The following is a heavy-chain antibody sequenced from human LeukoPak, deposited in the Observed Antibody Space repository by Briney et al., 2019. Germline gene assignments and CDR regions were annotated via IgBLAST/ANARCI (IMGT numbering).Heavy chain of an antibody. V-gene: IGHV1-69*13. D-gene: IGHD3-10*01. CDR2: IIPTFGTA. CDR1: GGTFSSYA. J-gene: IGHJ5*02. Sequence: SVKVSCKASGGTFSSYAISWVRQAPGQGLEWMGGIIPTFGTANYAQKFQGRVTLTADESTSTAYMELSSLRSEDTAVYYCARDQLTMVRGVIIQGYNWFDPWGQGILVTVSS. CDR3: ARDQLTMVRGVIIQGYNWFDP.